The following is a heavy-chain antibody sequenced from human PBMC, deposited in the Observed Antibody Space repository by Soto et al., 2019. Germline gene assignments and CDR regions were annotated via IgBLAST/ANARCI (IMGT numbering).Heavy chain of an antibody. V-gene: IGHV3-30*18. CDR2: ISYDGSNK. J-gene: IGHJ4*02. CDR1: GFTFSSYG. D-gene: IGHD1-7*01. Sequence: GGSLRLSCAASGFTFSSYGMHWVRQAPGKGLEWVAVISYDGSNKYYADSVKGRFTISRDNSKNTLYLQMNSLRAEDTAVYYCAKDGLVYNWNYSDYWGQGTLVTVSS. CDR3: AKDGLVYNWNYSDY.